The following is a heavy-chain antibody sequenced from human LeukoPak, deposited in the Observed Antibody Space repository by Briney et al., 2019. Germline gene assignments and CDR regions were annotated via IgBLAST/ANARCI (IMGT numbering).Heavy chain of an antibody. CDR2: IVVGSGDT. CDR3: AAGLYHYYDSSGYYP. J-gene: IGHJ5*02. V-gene: IGHV1-58*02. D-gene: IGHD3-22*01. CDR1: GFTFTSSS. Sequence: GTSVKVSCKASGFTFTSSSMQWVRQARGQRLEWIGWIVVGSGDTNYAHKFQERVTITRDMSTRTAYMELSSLRSEDTAVYYCAAGLYHYYDSSGYYPWGQGTLVTVSS.